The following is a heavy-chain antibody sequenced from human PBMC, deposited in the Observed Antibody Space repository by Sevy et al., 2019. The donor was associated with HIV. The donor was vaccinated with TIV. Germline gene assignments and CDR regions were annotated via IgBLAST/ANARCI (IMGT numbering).Heavy chain of an antibody. V-gene: IGHV3-15*01. Sequence: GGSLRLSCTASGFTFSNAWMTWVRQTPERGLEWVPLIKPITDAGTTDYAAPVQGRFTISRDDSKNTVYLQLNSLKTEDTAVYYCTAGPVSFWGQGTLVTVSS. CDR3: TAGPVSF. J-gene: IGHJ4*02. CDR2: IKPITDAGTT. CDR1: GFTFSNAW. D-gene: IGHD3-16*01.